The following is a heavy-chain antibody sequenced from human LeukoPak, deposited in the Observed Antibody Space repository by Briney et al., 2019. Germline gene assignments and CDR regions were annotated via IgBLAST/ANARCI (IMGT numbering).Heavy chain of an antibody. V-gene: IGHV4-34*01. CDR1: GGSFSGYY. J-gene: IGHJ6*03. D-gene: IGHD6-13*01. Sequence: PSETLSLTCAVYGGSFSGYYWSWIRQPPGKGLEWIGEINHSGSTNYNPSLKSRVTISVATSKNQFSLKLSSVTAADTAVYYCARGRQYSSSWGYYYYYYYMDVWGKGTTVTVPS. CDR3: ARGRQYSSSWGYYYYYYYMDV. CDR2: INHSGST.